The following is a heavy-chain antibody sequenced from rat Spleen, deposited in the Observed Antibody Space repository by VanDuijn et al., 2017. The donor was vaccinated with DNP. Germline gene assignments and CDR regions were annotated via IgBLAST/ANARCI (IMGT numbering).Heavy chain of an antibody. J-gene: IGHJ3*01. CDR2: IQSGGST. Sequence: QVQLKESGPGLVQPSQTLSLTCTVSGFSLTSYHVHWVRQPPGKGLEWMGRIQSGGSTDYNSALKSRLSISRDTSKSQVFLKMNSLQTDDTGIYYCARDGDNNYWFAFWGQGTLVTVSS. CDR3: ARDGDNNYWFAF. V-gene: IGHV2-27*01. D-gene: IGHD1-10*01. CDR1: GFSLTSYH.